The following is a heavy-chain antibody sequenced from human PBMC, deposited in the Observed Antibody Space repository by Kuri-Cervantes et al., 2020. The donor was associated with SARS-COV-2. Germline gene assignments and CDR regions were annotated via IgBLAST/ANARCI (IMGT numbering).Heavy chain of an antibody. Sequence: ASVKVSCKASGYTFTSYYMHWVRQAPGQGLEWMGIINPSGGSTSYAQKFQGRVTMTRVTSTSTVYMELSSLRSEDTAVYYCARDWGQSRSDFWRGYALGYWGQGTLVTVSS. CDR2: INPSGGST. J-gene: IGHJ4*02. V-gene: IGHV1-46*01. CDR3: ARDWGQSRSDFWRGYALGY. CDR1: GYTFTSYY. D-gene: IGHD3-3*01.